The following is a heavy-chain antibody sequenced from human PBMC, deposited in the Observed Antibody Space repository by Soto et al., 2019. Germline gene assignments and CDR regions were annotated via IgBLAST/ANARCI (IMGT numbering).Heavy chain of an antibody. CDR1: GDSIGTYY. Sequence: SETLSLTCAVSGDSIGTYYWHWLRQPPGKGLEWIAYIYYTGNAKYNPSLKSRVTISVDTSKNHFSLTLNSLTAADTAVYYCARGRFGELSPFDSWGRGFLVT. D-gene: IGHD3-10*01. V-gene: IGHV4-59*01. J-gene: IGHJ4*02. CDR2: IYYTGNA. CDR3: ARGRFGELSPFDS.